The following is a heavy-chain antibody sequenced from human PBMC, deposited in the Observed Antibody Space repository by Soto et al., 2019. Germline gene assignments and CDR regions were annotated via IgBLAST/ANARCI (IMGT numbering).Heavy chain of an antibody. D-gene: IGHD3-3*01. J-gene: IGHJ4*02. V-gene: IGHV3-23*01. Sequence: TGGSLRLSCAASGFNFSSCAMSWVRRAPGKGLEWVSAISGSGGSTYNADSVKGRFTISRDNSKNTLYLQMNSLRAEDTAVYYCAKDEDYDFWSGNHVDYWGQGTLVTVSS. CDR2: ISGSGGST. CDR1: GFNFSSCA. CDR3: AKDEDYDFWSGNHVDY.